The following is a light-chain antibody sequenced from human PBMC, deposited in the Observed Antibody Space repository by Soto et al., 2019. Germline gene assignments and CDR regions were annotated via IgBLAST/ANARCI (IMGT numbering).Light chain of an antibody. CDR3: MQALQPLFT. Sequence: DIVMTQSPLSLPVTPGEPASISCRSSLSLLHSNGYNYLDWYLQKPGQSPQLLIYLGSNRASGVPDRFSGSGSGTDFTLKISRVEAEDVGVYYCMQALQPLFTFGPGTKVDIK. V-gene: IGKV2-28*01. CDR2: LGS. J-gene: IGKJ3*01. CDR1: LSLLHSNGYNY.